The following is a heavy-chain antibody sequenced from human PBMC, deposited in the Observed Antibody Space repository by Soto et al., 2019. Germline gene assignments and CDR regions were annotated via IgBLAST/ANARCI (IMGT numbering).Heavy chain of an antibody. CDR1: GFSLSADGVG. Sequence: QITLKESGPTLVKPTQTLTLTCIFSGFSLSADGVGVGWIRQPPGKALEWLALIYWDDDTRYRPSLKSRLTITQDTTNNHVVLTMTNMDPVDTGTYYCAHAYGGTSWPNDAFDVWGQGTVVTVSS. D-gene: IGHD2-2*01. CDR3: AHAYGGTSWPNDAFDV. V-gene: IGHV2-5*02. J-gene: IGHJ3*01. CDR2: IYWDDDT.